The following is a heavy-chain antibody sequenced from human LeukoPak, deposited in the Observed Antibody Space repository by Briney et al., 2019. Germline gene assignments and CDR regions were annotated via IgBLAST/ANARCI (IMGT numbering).Heavy chain of an antibody. CDR3: XXXXXXXXXXXXWYVPWEIDYYYYMDV. V-gene: IGHV1-18*01. D-gene: IGHD1-26*01. J-gene: IGHJ6*03. Sequence: ASVKVSCKASGYTFTSYGISWVRQAPGQGLEWMGWISAYNGNTNYAQKLQGRVTMTTDTSTSTAYMELRSLRSDDTAVYYCXXXXXXXXXXXXWYVPWEIDYYYYMDVWGKGTTVTISS. CDR1: GYTFTSYG. CDR2: ISAYNGNT.